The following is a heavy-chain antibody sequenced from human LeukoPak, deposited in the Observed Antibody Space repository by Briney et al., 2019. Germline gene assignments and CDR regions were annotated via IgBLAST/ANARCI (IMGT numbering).Heavy chain of an antibody. D-gene: IGHD2-15*01. CDR3: ARRLKGGWFDP. J-gene: IGHJ5*02. CDR1: GASISSGGYY. V-gene: IGHV4-31*03. CDR2: IFYSGST. Sequence: SQTLSLTCTVSGASISSGGYYWSWIRQHPGKGLEWIGYIFYSGSTYYNPSLKSRVTISVDTSKNQFSLKLSSVTAADTAVYYCARRLKGGWFDPWGQGTLVTVSS.